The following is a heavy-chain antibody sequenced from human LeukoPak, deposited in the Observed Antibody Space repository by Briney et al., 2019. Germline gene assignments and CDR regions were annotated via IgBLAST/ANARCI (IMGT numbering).Heavy chain of an antibody. V-gene: IGHV4-34*01. Sequence: TPSETLSLTCAVYGGSFSGYYWSWIRQPPGKGLEWIGEINHSGSTNYNPSLKSRVTISVDTSKNQFSLKLSSVTAADTAVYYCARSPSVYHSGYFDYWGQGTLVTVSS. D-gene: IGHD3-22*01. CDR1: GGSFSGYY. CDR2: INHSGST. CDR3: ARSPSVYHSGYFDY. J-gene: IGHJ4*02.